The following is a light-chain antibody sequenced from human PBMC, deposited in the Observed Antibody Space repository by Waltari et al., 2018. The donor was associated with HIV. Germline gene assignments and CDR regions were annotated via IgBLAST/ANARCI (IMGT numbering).Light chain of an antibody. CDR1: SSDIGRYTY. CDR3: SAYGGSTNLL. CDR2: EVS. Sequence: QSALTQPPSASASPGQSVTISCTGSSSDIGRYTYVSWYQQHPGKAPKLMIYEVSKRPSGVPDRFSGSKSANTASLTVSGLQAEDEADYYCSAYGGSTNLLFGGGTKLTVL. V-gene: IGLV2-8*01. J-gene: IGLJ2*01.